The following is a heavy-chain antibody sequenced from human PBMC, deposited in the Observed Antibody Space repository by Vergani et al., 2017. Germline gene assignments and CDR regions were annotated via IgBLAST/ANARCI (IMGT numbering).Heavy chain of an antibody. CDR1: GFTFIMHA. J-gene: IGHJ1*01. Sequence: VQLLESGGDLVQPGGSLRLSCAASGFTFIMHAMSWVRQAPGKGLEWVAFIRYDGTKRFYGDSVKGRFTISRDNSQTTVFLQMNSLRADDSAVYYCTKAGQYDSDNFHDSWGQGALVTVAS. D-gene: IGHD3-22*01. V-gene: IGHV3-30*02. CDR2: IRYDGTKR. CDR3: TKAGQYDSDNFHDS.